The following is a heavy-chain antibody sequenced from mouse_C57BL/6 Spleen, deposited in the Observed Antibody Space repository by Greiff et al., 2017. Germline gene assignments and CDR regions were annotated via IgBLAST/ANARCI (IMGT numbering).Heavy chain of an antibody. Sequence: EVQLQQSGPELVKPGASVKIPCKASGYTFTDYNMDWVKQSHGKSLEWIGDINPNNGGTIYNQKFKGKATLTVDKSSSTAYMELRSLTSEDTAVYYCARRGSSLPYWYFDVWGTGTTVTVSS. CDR2: INPNNGGT. J-gene: IGHJ1*03. CDR1: GYTFTDYN. D-gene: IGHD1-1*01. V-gene: IGHV1-18*01. CDR3: ARRGSSLPYWYFDV.